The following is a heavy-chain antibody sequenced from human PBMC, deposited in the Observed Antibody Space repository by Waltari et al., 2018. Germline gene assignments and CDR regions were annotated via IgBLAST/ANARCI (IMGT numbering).Heavy chain of an antibody. CDR1: GFTFSSYS. J-gene: IGHJ4*02. CDR2: ISSSSSTI. D-gene: IGHD4-17*01. V-gene: IGHV3-48*04. Sequence: EVQLVESGGGLVQPGGSLRLSCAASGFTFSSYSMNWVSQAPGKGLEWVSYISSSSSTIYYADSVKGRFTISRDNAKNSLYLQMNSLRAEDTAVYYCAREDDTVTASFDYWGQGTLVTVSS. CDR3: AREDDTVTASFDY.